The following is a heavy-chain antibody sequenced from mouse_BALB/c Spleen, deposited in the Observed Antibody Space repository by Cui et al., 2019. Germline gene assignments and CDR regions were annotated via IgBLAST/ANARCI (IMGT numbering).Heavy chain of an antibody. CDR2: IDPNSGGT. CDR1: GYTFTSYW. Sequence: QVPLQQPGAGLAKAASSAMLYCKASGYTFTSYWMHWVKQRPGRGLEWIGRIDPNSGGTKYNEKFKSKATLTVDKPSSTAYMQLSSLTSEDSAVYYCARYDYYGSSYFDYWGQGTTLTVSS. J-gene: IGHJ2*01. D-gene: IGHD1-1*01. CDR3: ARYDYYGSSYFDY. V-gene: IGHV1-72*01.